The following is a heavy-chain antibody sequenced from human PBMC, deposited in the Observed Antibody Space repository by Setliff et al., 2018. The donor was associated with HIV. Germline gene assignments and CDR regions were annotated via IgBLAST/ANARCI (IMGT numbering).Heavy chain of an antibody. CDR2: IIPIFGTA. J-gene: IGHJ6*02. V-gene: IGHV1-69*13. D-gene: IGHD1-26*01. Sequence: GASVKVSCKASGGTFNSYAISWVRQAPGQGLEWMGGIIPIFGTANYAQKFQGRVTITADESTSTAYMELSSLRSEDTAVYYCANLLVLRWEPHTRKKNGMDVWGQGTTVTVS. CDR3: ANLLVLRWEPHTRKKNGMDV. CDR1: GGTFNSYA.